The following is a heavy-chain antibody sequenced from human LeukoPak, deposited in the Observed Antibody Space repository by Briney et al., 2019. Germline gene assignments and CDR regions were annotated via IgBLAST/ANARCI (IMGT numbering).Heavy chain of an antibody. Sequence: SETLSLTCAVYGGSFNYYWSWIRQPPGKGLEWIGEINDRGTTKYNPSLKSRVSISVDTSKNQFSLKLCSVTAADTAIYYCAKSLYCGDDCFWGPGTMVTVSS. D-gene: IGHD2-21*02. CDR1: GGSFNYY. CDR2: INDRGTT. V-gene: IGHV4-34*01. CDR3: AKSLYCGDDCF. J-gene: IGHJ3*01.